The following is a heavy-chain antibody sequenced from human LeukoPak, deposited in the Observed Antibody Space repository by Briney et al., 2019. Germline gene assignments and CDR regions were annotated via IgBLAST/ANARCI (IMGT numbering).Heavy chain of an antibody. J-gene: IGHJ4*02. CDR3: AKSNTESQTTVGN. D-gene: IGHD1-14*01. CDR1: GFTFNTYG. Sequence: GGSLRLSCAASGFTFNTYGMHWVRQAPGKGLEWIADVWSDGSNRFYADSVEGRFTISRDNSKNTLYLQMNSLRAEDTAVYYCAKSNTESQTTVGNSGQGTLVSVSP. CDR2: VWSDGSNR. V-gene: IGHV3-33*06.